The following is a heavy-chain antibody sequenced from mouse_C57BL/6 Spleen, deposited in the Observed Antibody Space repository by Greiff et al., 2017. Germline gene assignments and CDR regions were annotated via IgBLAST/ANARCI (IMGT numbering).Heavy chain of an antibody. CDR3: ARVLTGYFDY. CDR2: ISSGSSTI. J-gene: IGHJ2*01. V-gene: IGHV5-17*01. CDR1: GFTFSDYG. D-gene: IGHD4-1*01. Sequence: EVKLMESGGGLVKPGGSLKLSCAASGFTFSDYGMHWVRQAPEKGLAWVAYISSGSSTIYYADTVKGRFTISRDNAKNTLFLQMTSLRSEDSAMYYCARVLTGYFDYWGQGTTLTVSS.